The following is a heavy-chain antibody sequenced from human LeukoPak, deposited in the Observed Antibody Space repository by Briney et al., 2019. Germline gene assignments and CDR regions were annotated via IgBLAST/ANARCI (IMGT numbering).Heavy chain of an antibody. D-gene: IGHD5-18*01. CDR2: ISSSSSYI. Sequence: GGSLRLSCAASGFTFTDYAMNWVRQAPGKGLEWVSSISSSSSYIYYADSVKGRFTISRDNAKNTLYLQMNSLRAEDTAVYYCARSIQLWEPFDYWGQGTLVTVSS. J-gene: IGHJ4*02. CDR1: GFTFTDYA. V-gene: IGHV3-21*04. CDR3: ARSIQLWEPFDY.